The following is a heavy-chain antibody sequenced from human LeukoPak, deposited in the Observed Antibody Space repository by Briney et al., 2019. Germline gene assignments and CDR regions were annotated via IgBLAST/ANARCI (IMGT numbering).Heavy chain of an antibody. V-gene: IGHV3-11*01. J-gene: IGHJ6*03. CDR1: GFTFNDYY. CDR2: ISSSGSTI. CDR3: ARDSRDGYKYYYYYMDV. D-gene: IGHD5-24*01. Sequence: GGSLRLSCAASGFTFNDYYMSWIRQAPGKGLEWVSYISSSGSTIYYADSVKGRFTISRDNAKNSLYLQMNSLRAEDTAVYYCARDSRDGYKYYYYYMDVWGKGTTVTVSS.